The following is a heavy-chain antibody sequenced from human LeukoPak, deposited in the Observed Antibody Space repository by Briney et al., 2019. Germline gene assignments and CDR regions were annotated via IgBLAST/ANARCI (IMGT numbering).Heavy chain of an antibody. D-gene: IGHD1-26*01. CDR2: ISAYNGNT. J-gene: IGHJ4*02. CDR1: GYTFTSYG. CDR3: ARDRWEAPFDY. V-gene: IGHV1-18*01. Sequence: ASVNVSCKASGYTFTSYGISWVRQAPGQGLEWMGWISAYNGNTNYARKLQGRVTMTTDTSTSTAYMELRSLRSDDTAVYYCARDRWEAPFDYWGQGTLVTVSS.